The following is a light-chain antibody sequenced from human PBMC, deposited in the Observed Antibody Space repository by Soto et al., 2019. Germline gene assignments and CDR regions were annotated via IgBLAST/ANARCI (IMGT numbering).Light chain of an antibody. CDR2: NVS. V-gene: IGLV2-14*01. CDR3: SSDTSSTTLI. J-gene: IGLJ2*01. Sequence: QSALTQPASVSGSPGQSITISCTGTSSDIGGYNYVSWYQQNPGKAPKLMIYNVSNRPSGVSNRFSASKSGNTASLTISGLQAEDEADYYCSSDTSSTTLIFGGGTKLTVL. CDR1: SSDIGGYNY.